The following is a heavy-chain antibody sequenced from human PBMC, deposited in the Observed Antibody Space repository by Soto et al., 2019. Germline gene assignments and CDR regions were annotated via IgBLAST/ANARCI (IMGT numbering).Heavy chain of an antibody. CDR1: GFTFSSYG. V-gene: IGHV3-33*01. CDR2: IWYDGSNK. Sequence: PGGSLRLSCAASGFTFSSYGMHWVRQAPGKGLEWVAVIWYDGSNKYYADSVKGRFTISRDNSKNTLYLQMNSLRAEDTAVYYCARDRDIAAAAPLDYWGQGTLVTVSS. J-gene: IGHJ4*02. D-gene: IGHD6-13*01. CDR3: ARDRDIAAAAPLDY.